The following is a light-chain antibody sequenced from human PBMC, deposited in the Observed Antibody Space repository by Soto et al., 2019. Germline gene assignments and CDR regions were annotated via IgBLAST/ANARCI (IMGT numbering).Light chain of an antibody. CDR2: GAS. CDR1: QSVISDY. Sequence: VLTQFPGTLSLSPGERATRSCRASQSVISDYLAWSQQKPGQAPGLLISGASRRATGIPDRFSGSGSGTDFTLTISRLEPEDFAVYYCQQYGSSPRTFGQGTKVEIK. CDR3: QQYGSSPRT. J-gene: IGKJ1*01. V-gene: IGKV3-20*01.